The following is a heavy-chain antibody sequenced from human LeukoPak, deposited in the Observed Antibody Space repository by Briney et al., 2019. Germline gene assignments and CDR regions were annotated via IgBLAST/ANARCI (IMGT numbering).Heavy chain of an antibody. D-gene: IGHD3-22*01. V-gene: IGHV3-30*04. CDR3: ARDSSYYDTSDYFDY. CDR1: GFTFSGSA. CDR2: ISYDGSNK. J-gene: IGHJ4*02. Sequence: GGSLRLSCAASGFTFSGSAMHWVRQAPGKGLEWVAVISYDGSNKYYADSVKGRFTISRDNSKNTLYLQMNSLRAEDTAVYYCARDSSYYDTSDYFDYWGQGTLVTVSS.